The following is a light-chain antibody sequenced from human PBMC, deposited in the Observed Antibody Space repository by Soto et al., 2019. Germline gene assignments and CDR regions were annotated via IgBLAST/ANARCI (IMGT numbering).Light chain of an antibody. CDR2: LGS. Sequence: DIVMTQSPLSLPVTPGEPASISCRSSQILLHSNGYNYLDWYLQKPGQSPQLLIYLGSNRASGVPDRSSGSGSGTDFTLTISSLQPEDVATYYCQKYNSAPLTFGGGTKVDIK. CDR1: QILLHSNGYNY. J-gene: IGKJ4*01. V-gene: IGKV2-28*01. CDR3: QKYNSAPLT.